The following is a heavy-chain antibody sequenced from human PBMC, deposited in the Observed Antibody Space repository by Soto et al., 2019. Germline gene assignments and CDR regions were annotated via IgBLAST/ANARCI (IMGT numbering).Heavy chain of an antibody. CDR2: IIPIFGTA. D-gene: IGHD5-18*01. J-gene: IGHJ5*02. CDR3: ARDRPTGRGYSHGYEGGWFDP. Sequence: QVQLVQSGAEVKKPGSSVKVSCKASGGTFSSYAISWVRQAPGQGLEWMGGIIPIFGTANYAQKFQGRVTITEDESTSTAYMELSSMRSEDTAVYYCARDRPTGRGYSHGYEGGWFDPWGQGTLVTVSS. V-gene: IGHV1-69*01. CDR1: GGTFSSYA.